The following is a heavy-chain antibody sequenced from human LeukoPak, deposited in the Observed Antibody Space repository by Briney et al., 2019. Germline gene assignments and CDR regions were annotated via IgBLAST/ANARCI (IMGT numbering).Heavy chain of an antibody. Sequence: GGSLRLSCVASGVTISSQAMSWVRQAAGKGLEWVSTIGSGGSTYYADTVKGRFTISRDNSKNTLSLQMNSLRAEDTAVYYCAKRGTAGSWNPEDYWGQGTLVTVSS. CDR3: AKRGTAGSWNPEDY. CDR2: IGSGGST. V-gene: IGHV3-23*01. CDR1: GVTISSQA. J-gene: IGHJ4*02. D-gene: IGHD1-1*01.